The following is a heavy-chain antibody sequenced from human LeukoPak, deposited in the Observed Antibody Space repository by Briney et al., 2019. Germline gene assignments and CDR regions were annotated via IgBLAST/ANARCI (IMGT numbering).Heavy chain of an antibody. CDR1: GFTVSSNY. V-gene: IGHV3-66*02. J-gene: IGHJ4*02. D-gene: IGHD3-16*01. CDR3: ASEGD. CDR2: IYTEGTT. Sequence: GGSLRLSCAVSGFTVSSNYFSWVRQAPGKGLEWVSVIYTEGTTYYADSVKGRFTISRDNSKNTVYLQMNSLRVEDTAVYYCASEGDWGQGTQVTVPS.